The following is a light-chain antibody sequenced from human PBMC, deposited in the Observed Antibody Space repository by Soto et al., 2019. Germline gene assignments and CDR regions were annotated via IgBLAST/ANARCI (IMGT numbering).Light chain of an antibody. J-gene: IGKJ5*01. CDR3: QEYHGSPIT. CDR1: QSIRSER. CDR2: DES. V-gene: IGKV3-20*01. Sequence: ELVLTQSPDTLSLSPGESATLSCRASQSIRSERLAWYQQKAGQAPRLVIFDESNRASGTPERLSGSGSGTDLNLTIARLEPEDFAVYYCQEYHGSPITFGLGTRLEIK.